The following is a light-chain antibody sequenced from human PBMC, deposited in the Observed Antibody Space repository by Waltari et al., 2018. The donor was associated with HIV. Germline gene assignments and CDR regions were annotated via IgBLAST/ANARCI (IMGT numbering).Light chain of an antibody. J-gene: IGKJ3*01. Sequence: QSPSSLSASVGDTVTIACRASQTISSSLNWYQQTPGKAPRLLISTASTLQSGVPSRFSGSGSGTDFTLTISSLQPDDFATYYCQQSFSFPLSFGPGTRVDIK. CDR3: QQSFSFPLS. CDR1: QTISSS. CDR2: TAS. V-gene: IGKV1-39*01.